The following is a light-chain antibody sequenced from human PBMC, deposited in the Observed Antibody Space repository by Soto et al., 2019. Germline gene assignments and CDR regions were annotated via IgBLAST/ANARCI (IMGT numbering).Light chain of an antibody. CDR3: ASWDDRVGAVI. CDR1: SSNIGGTNY. V-gene: IGLV1-47*02. J-gene: IGLJ2*01. CDR2: SNN. Sequence: QSALAQPPSASGTPGQRVFISCSGSSSNIGGTNYAYWYQQLPGAAPKLLMHSNNLRPSGVPERISGSKSGTSASLAISGLRSEDEAVYYCASWDDRVGAVIFGGGTKVTVL.